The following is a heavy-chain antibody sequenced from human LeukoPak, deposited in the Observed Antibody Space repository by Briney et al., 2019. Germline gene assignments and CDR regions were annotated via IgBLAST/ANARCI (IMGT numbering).Heavy chain of an antibody. D-gene: IGHD3-22*01. CDR3: ARGSVVVIAPFHY. CDR1: GFTFSSYA. J-gene: IGHJ4*02. CDR2: ISYDGSNK. Sequence: GGSLRLSCAASGFTFSSYAMHWVRQAPGKGLEWVAVISYDGSNKYYADSVKGRFTISRDNSKNTLYLQMNSLRAKDTAVYYCARGSVVVIAPFHYWGQGTLVTVSS. V-gene: IGHV3-30*04.